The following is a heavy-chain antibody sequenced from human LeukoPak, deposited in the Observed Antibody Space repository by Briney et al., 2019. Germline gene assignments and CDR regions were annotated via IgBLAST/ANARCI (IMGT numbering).Heavy chain of an antibody. D-gene: IGHD2-2*01. J-gene: IGHJ4*02. CDR3: ARGLGYCTSTTCLLPFDY. Sequence: GGSLRLSCAASGFTVSTYYMTWVRQAPGKGLECVSVSYSGGSTYYADSVKGRFTVSRDNSKNTLYLQMNSLRAEDTAMYYCARGLGYCTSTTCLLPFDYWGQGTLVTVSS. V-gene: IGHV3-53*01. CDR1: GFTVSTYY. CDR2: SYSGGST.